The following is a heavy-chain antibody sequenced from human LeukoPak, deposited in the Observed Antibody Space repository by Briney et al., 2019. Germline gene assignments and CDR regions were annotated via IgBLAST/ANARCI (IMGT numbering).Heavy chain of an antibody. CDR1: GFTVSSNY. CDR2: IPASGGST. D-gene: IGHD6-19*01. Sequence: GGSPRLSCAVSGFTVSSNYMSWVRQAPGKGLEWVSSIPASGGSTYYADSVKGRFTISRDNSKNSLYLQMNSLRAEDTAVYYCAKESSGGWYFDYWGQGTLVTVSS. CDR3: AKESSGGWYFDY. J-gene: IGHJ4*02. V-gene: IGHV3-23*01.